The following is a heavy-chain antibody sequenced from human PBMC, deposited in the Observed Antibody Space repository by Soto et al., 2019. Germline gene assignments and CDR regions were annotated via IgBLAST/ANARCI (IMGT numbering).Heavy chain of an antibody. Sequence: QVQLVQSGAEVKNPGASMRVACRASGFSFSNFEIHWVRQAPGQGLEWVGRVSLETAATVFAQRFQGRAAMTRNTSISLVNMEVSGLKVEDTAIYYCARGRGGGAGGMLDYWGQGTPVTVSS. CDR3: ARGRGGGAGGMLDY. J-gene: IGHJ4*02. V-gene: IGHV1-8*01. D-gene: IGHD2-8*02. CDR1: GFSFSNFE. CDR2: VSLETAAT.